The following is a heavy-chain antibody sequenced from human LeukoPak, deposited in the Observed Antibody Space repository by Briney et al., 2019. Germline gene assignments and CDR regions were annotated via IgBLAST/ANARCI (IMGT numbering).Heavy chain of an antibody. V-gene: IGHV1-8*01. CDR1: GYTFTSYD. CDR3: ARGMRWLQSLYY. CDR2: MNPNSGNT. Sequence: ASVKVSCKASGYTFTSYDINWVRQATGQGLEWMGWMNPNSGNTGYAQKFQGRVTMTRNTSISTAYMELSSLRSEDTAVYYCARGMRWLQSLYYWGQGTLATVSS. D-gene: IGHD5-24*01. J-gene: IGHJ4*02.